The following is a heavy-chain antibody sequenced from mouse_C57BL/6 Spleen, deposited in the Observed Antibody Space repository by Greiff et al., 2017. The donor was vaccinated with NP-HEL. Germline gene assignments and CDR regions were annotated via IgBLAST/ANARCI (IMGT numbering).Heavy chain of an antibody. D-gene: IGHD1-1*01. CDR1: GYTFTSYW. Sequence: VKLQQPGAELVMPGASVKLSCKASGYTFTSYWMHWVKQRPGQGLEWIGEIDPSDSYTNYNQKFKGKSTLTVDKSSSTAYMQLSSLTSEDSAVYYCARWDYGSSYAMDYWGQGTSVTVSS. V-gene: IGHV1-69*01. CDR3: ARWDYGSSYAMDY. J-gene: IGHJ4*01. CDR2: IDPSDSYT.